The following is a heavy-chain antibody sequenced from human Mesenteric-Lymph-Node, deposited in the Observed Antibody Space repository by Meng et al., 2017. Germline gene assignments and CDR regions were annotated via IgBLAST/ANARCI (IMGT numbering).Heavy chain of an antibody. V-gene: IGHV1-2*02. CDR1: GYTFTDYY. J-gene: IGHJ4*02. CDR3: ARTRDDSGSYLTY. Sequence: ASVKVSCKASGYTFTDYYIHWVRQAPGQGLEWMGWIKPSSGGTVYAQQFQGRVTLTRDTSISTAYMELSRLTSDDTAIYYCARTRDDSGSYLTYWGQGTMVAVSS. D-gene: IGHD3-10*01. CDR2: IKPSSGGT.